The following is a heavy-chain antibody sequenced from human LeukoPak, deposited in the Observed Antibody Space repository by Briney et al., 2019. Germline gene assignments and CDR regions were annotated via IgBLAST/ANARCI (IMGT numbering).Heavy chain of an antibody. CDR1: GGTFSSYA. D-gene: IGHD2-2*01. Sequence: SVKVSCKASGGTFSSYAISWVRQAPGQGLEWMGGIIPIFGTANYAQKFQGRVTITADESTSTAYTELSSLRSEDTAVYYCAREYCSSTSCLMVYFDYWGQGTLVTVSS. CDR3: AREYCSSTSCLMVYFDY. V-gene: IGHV1-69*13. J-gene: IGHJ4*02. CDR2: IIPIFGTA.